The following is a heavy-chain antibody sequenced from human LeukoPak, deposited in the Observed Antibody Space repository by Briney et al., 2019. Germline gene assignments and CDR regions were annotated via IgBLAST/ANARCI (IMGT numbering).Heavy chain of an antibody. D-gene: IGHD2/OR15-2a*01. CDR3: ARDISRTMDV. Sequence: GSLRLSCVASGFTFSSRWMHWVRQAPGKGLVWVSIINTDGSTTRYADFVEGRFTISRDNARNTLYLEMNSLRVVDTAVYFCARDISRTMDVWGQGTTVTV. CDR2: INTDGSTT. CDR1: GFTFSSRW. J-gene: IGHJ6*02. V-gene: IGHV3-74*01.